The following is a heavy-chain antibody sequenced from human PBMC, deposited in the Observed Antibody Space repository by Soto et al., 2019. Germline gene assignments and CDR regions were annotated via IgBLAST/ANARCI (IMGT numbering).Heavy chain of an antibody. J-gene: IGHJ3*02. Sequence: GGSLRLSCAASGFTFSDYYMSWIRQAPGKGLEWVSYISSSGSTIYYADSVKGRYTISRDNAKNSLYLQMDSLRAEDTAVYYCASSWSGYYRGNDAFDIWGQGTMVTVSS. V-gene: IGHV3-11*01. CDR3: ASSWSGYYRGNDAFDI. CDR1: GFTFSDYY. CDR2: ISSSGSTI. D-gene: IGHD3-3*01.